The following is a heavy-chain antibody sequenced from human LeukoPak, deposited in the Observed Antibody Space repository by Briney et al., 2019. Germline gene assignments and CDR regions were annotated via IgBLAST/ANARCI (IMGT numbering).Heavy chain of an antibody. CDR2: IKQDGSEK. Sequence: GGSLRLSCADSGFTFSSSWLSWVRQAPGKGLEWVANIKQDGSEKYYVDSVKGRFTISRDNAKNSLYLQMNSLRAEDTAVYYCARAYYDFWSGYTYYFDYWGQGTLVTVSS. CDR1: GFTFSSSW. CDR3: ARAYYDFWSGYTYYFDY. D-gene: IGHD3-3*01. V-gene: IGHV3-7*01. J-gene: IGHJ4*02.